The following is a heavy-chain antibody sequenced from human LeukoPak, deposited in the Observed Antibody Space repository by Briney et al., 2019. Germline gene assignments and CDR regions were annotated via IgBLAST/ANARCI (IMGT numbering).Heavy chain of an antibody. J-gene: IGHJ4*02. D-gene: IGHD3-22*01. V-gene: IGHV4-38-2*01. CDR3: TRHTYFYDSPGAYYFDY. Sequence: SETLSLTCAVSVYSISSGHYWGWIRQPPGKGLEWIGSIHHSGRTYHNSSLKSRVTISVDTSKNQCSLRLSSVTGADTAVYYCTRHTYFYDSPGAYYFDYWGQGTLVTVSS. CDR1: VYSISSGHY. CDR2: IHHSGRT.